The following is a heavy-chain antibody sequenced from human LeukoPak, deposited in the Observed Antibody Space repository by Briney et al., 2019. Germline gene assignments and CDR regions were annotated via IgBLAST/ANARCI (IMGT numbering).Heavy chain of an antibody. CDR2: IWYDGSNK. Sequence: GGSLRLSCAASGFTFSSYGMHWVRQAPGKGLEWVVVIWYDGSNKYYADSVKGRFTISRDNSKNTLYLQMNSLRSEDTAVYYCAGRRTYYYDSSGYYPFDYWGQGTLSPSPQ. D-gene: IGHD3-22*01. CDR3: AGRRTYYYDSSGYYPFDY. V-gene: IGHV3-33*01. J-gene: IGHJ4*02. CDR1: GFTFSSYG.